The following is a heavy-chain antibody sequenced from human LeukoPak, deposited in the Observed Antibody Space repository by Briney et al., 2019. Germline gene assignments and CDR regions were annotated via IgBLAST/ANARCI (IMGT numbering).Heavy chain of an antibody. D-gene: IGHD4-17*01. CDR1: GFTFSSYP. CDR3: ARGIGSTVFFDH. CDR2: MYSGGKT. V-gene: IGHV3-53*01. J-gene: IGHJ4*02. Sequence: VSLSLSCAASGFTFSSYPLHWVRQAPGQGLKWVSVMYSGGKTYYADSVKGRLNISRDKSKNALYLQMNSLRAEDTAVYYCARGIGSTVFFDHWGQGTLVTVSS.